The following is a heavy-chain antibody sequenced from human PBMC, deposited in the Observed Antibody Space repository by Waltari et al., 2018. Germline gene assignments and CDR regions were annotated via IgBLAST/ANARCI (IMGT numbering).Heavy chain of an antibody. CDR1: GGSVSSGSYY. D-gene: IGHD3-22*01. Sequence: QVQLQESGPGLVKPSETLSLTCTVSGGSVSSGSYYWSWIRQPPGKGLEWIGYSDYRGSTNYNPTLKSRVTIAVDTSKNQFSLKLSSVTAADTAVYYCARVGYYDSSGYKDYFDYWGQGTLVTVSS. J-gene: IGHJ4*02. CDR3: ARVGYYDSSGYKDYFDY. CDR2: SDYRGST. V-gene: IGHV4-61*01.